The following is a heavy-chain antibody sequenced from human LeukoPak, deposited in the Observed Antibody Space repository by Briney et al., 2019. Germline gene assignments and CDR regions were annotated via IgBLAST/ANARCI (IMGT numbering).Heavy chain of an antibody. V-gene: IGHV1-24*01. J-gene: IGHJ4*02. Sequence: ASVKVSCKVSGYTLTELSMPWVRQAPGKGLEWMGGFDPEDGETIYAQKFQGRVTMTEDTSTDTAYMELSSLRSEDTAVYYCATDRKRSKVTGTTYWGQGTLVTVSS. CDR3: ATDRKRSKVTGTTY. CDR1: GYTLTELS. D-gene: IGHD1-7*01. CDR2: FDPEDGET.